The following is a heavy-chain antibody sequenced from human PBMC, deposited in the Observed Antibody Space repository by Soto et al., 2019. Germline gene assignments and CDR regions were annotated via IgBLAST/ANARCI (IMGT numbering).Heavy chain of an antibody. CDR2: IYYSGST. D-gene: IGHD6-19*01. Sequence: SETLSLTCTVSGGSISSYYWSWIRQPPGKGLEWIGYIYYSGSTNYNPSLKSRVTISVDTSKNQFSLKLSSVTAADTAVYYCARRGIAVASNGVYYYYMDVWGKGTTVTVSS. CDR3: ARRGIAVASNGVYYYYMDV. CDR1: GGSISSYY. J-gene: IGHJ6*03. V-gene: IGHV4-59*08.